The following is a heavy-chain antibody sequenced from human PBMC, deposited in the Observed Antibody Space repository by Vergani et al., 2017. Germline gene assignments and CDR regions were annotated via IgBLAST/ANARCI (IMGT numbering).Heavy chain of an antibody. V-gene: IGHV4-4*07. CDR1: GGSMSGYY. CDR2: IFTSGST. CDR3: ARAVAGIYWYFDL. D-gene: IGHD6-19*01. Sequence: QVRLQESGPGLVKPSETLSLTCSVSGGSMSGYYWSWIRQRAGNGLEWIGCIFTSGSTNYNPSLESRVTISVDTSKNQFSLKLSSLTAADTAVYYCARAVAGIYWYFDLWGRGTLVTVSS. J-gene: IGHJ2*01.